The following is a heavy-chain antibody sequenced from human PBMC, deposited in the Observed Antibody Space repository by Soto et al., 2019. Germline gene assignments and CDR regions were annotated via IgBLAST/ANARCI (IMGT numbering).Heavy chain of an antibody. D-gene: IGHD3-10*01. CDR3: AREYNYGSGLCY. CDR1: GYTFTSYF. CDR2: ISAYNGNT. J-gene: IGHJ4*02. V-gene: IGHV1-18*01. Sequence: ASVKVSCNASGYTFTSYFISWVRQAPGQGLEWMGWISAYNGNTNYAQRLQGRVTITTDTSTSTAYMELSSLRPDDTAVYYCAREYNYGSGLCYWGQGTLVTVS.